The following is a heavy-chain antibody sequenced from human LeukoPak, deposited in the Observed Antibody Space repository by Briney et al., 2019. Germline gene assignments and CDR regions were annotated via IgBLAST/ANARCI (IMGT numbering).Heavy chain of an antibody. CDR2: INHSGST. Sequence: SETLSLTCAVYGGSFSGYYWTWIRQPPGKGLEWIGEINHSGSTNYNPSLKSRVTISVDTSKNQFSLKLSSVTAADTAVYYCARLGPGDHAFDIWGQGTMVTVSS. CDR1: GGSFSGYY. CDR3: ARLGPGDHAFDI. V-gene: IGHV4-34*01. J-gene: IGHJ3*02. D-gene: IGHD2-21*02.